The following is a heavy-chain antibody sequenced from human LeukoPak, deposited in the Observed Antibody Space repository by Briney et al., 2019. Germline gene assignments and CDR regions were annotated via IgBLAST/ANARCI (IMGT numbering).Heavy chain of an antibody. D-gene: IGHD3-3*01. Sequence: PGGSLRLSCAASGFTFSSYSMNWVRKAPGKGLEWVSVISGSAGHTYYADSVKGRFTISRDNSKNTLYLQMNSLRAEDTAIYYCAKVKGITIFGVVPVFWDYWGQGTLVTVSS. J-gene: IGHJ4*02. CDR3: AKVKGITIFGVVPVFWDY. CDR1: GFTFSSYS. V-gene: IGHV3-23*01. CDR2: ISGSAGHT.